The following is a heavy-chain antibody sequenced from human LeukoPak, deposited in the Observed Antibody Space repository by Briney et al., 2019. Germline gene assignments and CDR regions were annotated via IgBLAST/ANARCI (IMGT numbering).Heavy chain of an antibody. CDR1: GFTVSNYG. V-gene: IGHV3-23*01. CDR3: AKSGYNRFDY. D-gene: IGHD5-24*01. CDR2: ISGSGGTT. Sequence: GGSLRLSCAASGFTVSNYGVSWVRQAPGKGLEWVSAISGSGGTTYYADSVKGRFTISRDNSKNTLYLQMNTLRAEDTAVYYCAKSGYNRFDYWGQGTLVTVSS. J-gene: IGHJ4*02.